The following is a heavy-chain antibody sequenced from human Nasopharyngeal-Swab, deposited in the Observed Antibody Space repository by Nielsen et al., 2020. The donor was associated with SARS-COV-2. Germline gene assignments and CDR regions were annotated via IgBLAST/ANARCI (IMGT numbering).Heavy chain of an antibody. D-gene: IGHD2-21*02. Sequence: GGSLRLSCAASGFDFWKYAMSWVRQAPGKGLEWVSTVSNNDGSLTFYADSVKGRFTISRDTSKNPVSLQMNSLRAEDTAVYYCAKDDFCPAFAFDVWGQGTIVTVSS. CDR3: AKDDFCPAFAFDV. CDR1: GFDFWKYA. CDR2: VSNNDGSLT. V-gene: IGHV3-23*01. J-gene: IGHJ3*01.